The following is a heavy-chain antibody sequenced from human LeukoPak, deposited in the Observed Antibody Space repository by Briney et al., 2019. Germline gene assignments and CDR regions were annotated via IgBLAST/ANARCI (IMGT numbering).Heavy chain of an antibody. CDR3: ARAVTVTTRHFDY. Sequence: ASVKVSCKASGYTFSSHAIHWVRQAPGQRLEWMGWINAGNLNTKYSQNFQGRVTITRDTSATTVSMELSSLRSEDTAVYYCARAVTVTTRHFDYWGQGTLVTVSS. CDR1: GYTFSSHA. D-gene: IGHD4-17*01. J-gene: IGHJ4*02. V-gene: IGHV1-3*01. CDR2: INAGNLNT.